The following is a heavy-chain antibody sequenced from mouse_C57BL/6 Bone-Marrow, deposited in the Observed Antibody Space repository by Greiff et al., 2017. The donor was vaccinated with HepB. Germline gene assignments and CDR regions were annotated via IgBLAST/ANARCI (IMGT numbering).Heavy chain of an antibody. V-gene: IGHV1-82*01. D-gene: IGHD2-1*01. CDR2: IYPGDGDT. Sequence: VQVVESGPELVKPGASVKISCKASGYAFSSSWMNWVKQRPGKGLEWIGRIYPGDGDTNYNGKFKGKATLTADKSSSTAYMQLSSLTSEDSAVYFCASLLGDYWGQGTTLTVSS. J-gene: IGHJ2*01. CDR1: GYAFSSSW. CDR3: ASLLGDY.